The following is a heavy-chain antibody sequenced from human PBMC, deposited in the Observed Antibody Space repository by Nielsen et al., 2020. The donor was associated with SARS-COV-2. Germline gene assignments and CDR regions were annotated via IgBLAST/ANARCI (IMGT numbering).Heavy chain of an antibody. CDR1: GGSISSSY. Sequence: SETLSLTCTVSGGSISSSYWSWIRQPPGKGLEWIGYINDSGSTNYSPSLKSRVTFSVDTSKNQFSLKLSSVTPADTAVYYCARDYFGDYLDGFDVWGQGTMVTVSS. CDR2: INDSGST. CDR3: ARDYFGDYLDGFDV. D-gene: IGHD4-17*01. J-gene: IGHJ3*01. V-gene: IGHV4-59*01.